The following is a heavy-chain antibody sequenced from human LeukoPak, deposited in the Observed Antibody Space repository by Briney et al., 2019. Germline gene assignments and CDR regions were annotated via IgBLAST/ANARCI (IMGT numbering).Heavy chain of an antibody. CDR3: ATDVHAAAGIWSFDY. V-gene: IGHV1-24*01. D-gene: IGHD6-13*01. CDR1: GYTLTELS. Sequence: ASVKVSCKVSGYTLTELSMHWVRQAPGKGLEWMGGFDPEDGETIYAQKFQGRVTMTEDTSTDIAYMELSSLRSEDTAVYHCATDVHAAAGIWSFDYWGQGTLVTVSS. J-gene: IGHJ4*02. CDR2: FDPEDGET.